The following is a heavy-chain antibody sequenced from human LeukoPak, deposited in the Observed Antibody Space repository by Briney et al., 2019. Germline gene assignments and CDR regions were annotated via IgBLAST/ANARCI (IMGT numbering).Heavy chain of an antibody. D-gene: IGHD6-19*01. Sequence: GGSLRLSCAASGFTVSSNYMSWVRQAPGKGLEWVSVIYSGGSTYYADSVKGRFTISRDNSKNTLYLQMNSLRAEDTAVYYCARVERDRGWSYWYFDLWGRGTLVTVSS. V-gene: IGHV3-53*01. CDR1: GFTVSSNY. CDR3: ARVERDRGWSYWYFDL. CDR2: IYSGGST. J-gene: IGHJ2*01.